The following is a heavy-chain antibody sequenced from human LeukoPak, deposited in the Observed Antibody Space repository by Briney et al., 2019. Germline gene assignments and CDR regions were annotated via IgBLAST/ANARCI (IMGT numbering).Heavy chain of an antibody. D-gene: IGHD1-26*01. V-gene: IGHV3-20*04. CDR3: ARLSGSYWGWFDP. CDR2: INWNGRST. J-gene: IGHJ5*02. Sequence: PGGSLRLSCAASGFTFDDYDFSWVRQAPGKGLEWVSHINWNGRSTAYGDSVKGRFTISRDNAKNSLYLQMNSLRAEDTAVYYCARLSGSYWGWFDPWGQGTQVTVSS. CDR1: GFTFDDYD.